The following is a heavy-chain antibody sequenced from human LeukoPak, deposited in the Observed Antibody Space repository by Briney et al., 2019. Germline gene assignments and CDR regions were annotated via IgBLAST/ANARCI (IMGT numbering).Heavy chain of an antibody. CDR3: ARGPARDNYYPGDY. J-gene: IGHJ4*02. D-gene: IGHD1-26*01. CDR2: INSDGSTT. V-gene: IGHV3-74*01. Sequence: PGGSLRLSRAASGFTLRSYWMHWVRQTPGKGPVWVSRINSDGSTTNYAYSVKGRFTISRDNAKSTLYLQINSLRGDDTAVYYCARGPARDNYYPGDYWGQGTLVTVSS. CDR1: GFTLRSYW.